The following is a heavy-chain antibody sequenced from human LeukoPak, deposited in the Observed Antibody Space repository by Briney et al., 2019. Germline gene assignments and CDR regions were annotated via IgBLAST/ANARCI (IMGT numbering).Heavy chain of an antibody. CDR3: ARADWLSEFDS. CDR2: INSDGSST. Sequence: GGSLGLSCAASAFTFSRYWMHWVRQAPGKGLVWVSRINSDGSSTSYADSVRGRFTISRDNGKNTLYLQMNSLRAEDTAVYYCARADWLSEFDSWGQGTLVTVSS. D-gene: IGHD3-9*01. CDR1: AFTFSRYW. J-gene: IGHJ4*02. V-gene: IGHV3-74*01.